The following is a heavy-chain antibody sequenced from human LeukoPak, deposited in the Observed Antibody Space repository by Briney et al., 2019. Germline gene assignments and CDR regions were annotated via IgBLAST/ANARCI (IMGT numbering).Heavy chain of an antibody. D-gene: IGHD3-22*01. V-gene: IGHV4-39*07. CDR3: ARGYYDSSGYYYPDY. J-gene: IGHJ4*02. CDR1: GGSISSGSFY. Sequence: SETLSLTCTVSGGSISSGSFYWGWIRQPPGKGLEWIGSIFYSGSTNYNPSLKSRVTISVDTSKNQFSLKLSSVTAADTAVYYCARGYYDSSGYYYPDYWGQGTLVTVSS. CDR2: IFYSGST.